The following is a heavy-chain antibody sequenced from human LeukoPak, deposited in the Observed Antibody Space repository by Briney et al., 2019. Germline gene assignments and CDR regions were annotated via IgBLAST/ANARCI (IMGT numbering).Heavy chain of an antibody. CDR3: ARHSSSWHFPQDGGDY. J-gene: IGHJ4*02. CDR1: GGSISSYY. D-gene: IGHD6-13*01. V-gene: IGHV4-59*08. Sequence: SETLSLTCTVSGGSISSYYWSWIRQPPGKGLEWIGYIYYSGSTNYNPSLKSRVTISVDTSKNQFSLKLSSVTAADTAVYYCARHSSSWHFPQDGGDYWGQGTLVTVSS. CDR2: IYYSGST.